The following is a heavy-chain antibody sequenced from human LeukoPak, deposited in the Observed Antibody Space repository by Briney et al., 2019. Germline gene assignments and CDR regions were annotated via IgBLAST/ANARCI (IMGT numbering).Heavy chain of an antibody. CDR2: ISYDGSNK. J-gene: IGHJ4*02. D-gene: IGHD3-16*01. CDR3: ARDWANFDY. V-gene: IGHV3-30*03. CDR1: GFTFSSYS. Sequence: GGSLRLSCAASGFTFSSYSMNWVRQAPGKGLEWVAVISYDGSNKYYADSVKGRFTISRDNSKNTLYLQMNSLRAEDTAVYYCARDWANFDYWGQGTLVTVSS.